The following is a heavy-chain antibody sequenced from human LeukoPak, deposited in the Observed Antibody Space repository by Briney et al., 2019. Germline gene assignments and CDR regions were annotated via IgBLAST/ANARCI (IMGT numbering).Heavy chain of an antibody. CDR3: ARISVRYSSGWNWFDP. J-gene: IGHJ5*02. Sequence: ASVKVSCKASGYTFTCYYMHWVRQAPGQGLEWMGWINPNSGGTNYAQKFQGRVTMTRDTSISTAYMELSRLRSDDTAVYYCARISVRYSSGWNWFDPWGQGTLVTVSS. V-gene: IGHV1-2*02. CDR1: GYTFTCYY. D-gene: IGHD6-19*01. CDR2: INPNSGGT.